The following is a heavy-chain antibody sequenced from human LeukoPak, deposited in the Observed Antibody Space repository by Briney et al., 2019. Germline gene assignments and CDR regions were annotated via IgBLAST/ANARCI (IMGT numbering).Heavy chain of an antibody. Sequence: PGGSLRLPCAASGFTFSSYWMTWVRQAPGKGLEWVANIRQDGGEKKYVESVKGRFTISRDDAKNSLYLQMNSLRAEDSAVYYCARTTSTTCYEKWGQGNLVTVSS. CDR1: GFTFSSYW. V-gene: IGHV3-7*01. J-gene: IGHJ4*02. D-gene: IGHD2-2*01. CDR3: ARTTSTTCYEK. CDR2: IRQDGGEK.